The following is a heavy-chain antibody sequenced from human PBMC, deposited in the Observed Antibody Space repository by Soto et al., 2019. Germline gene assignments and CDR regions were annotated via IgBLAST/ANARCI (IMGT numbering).Heavy chain of an antibody. CDR3: TTDPRG. CDR2: IKSKTDGGAT. J-gene: IGHJ4*02. Sequence: PGGSLRLSCAASGFKFIYKWMSWVRQAPGKGLEWLGRIKSKTDGGATDYAAPVKGRFIISRDDSKNTLYLQMNSLKSEDTAVYYCTTDPRGWGQGILVTVSS. CDR1: GFKFIYKW. V-gene: IGHV3-15*01.